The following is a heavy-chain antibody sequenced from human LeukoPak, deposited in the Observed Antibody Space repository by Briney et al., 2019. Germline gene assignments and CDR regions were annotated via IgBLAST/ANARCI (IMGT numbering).Heavy chain of an antibody. D-gene: IGHD1-26*01. CDR2: IYYSGST. CDR3: ASLRERSYYARGFDY. Sequence: PSETLSLTCTVSGGSIRSSSYYWGWLRQPPGKGLEWIGSIYYSGSTYYKSSLKSRVTISVDTSKNQFSLKLTSVTAADTALYYCASLRERSYYARGFDYWGQGTLVTVSS. CDR1: GGSIRSSSYY. V-gene: IGHV4-39*01. J-gene: IGHJ4*02.